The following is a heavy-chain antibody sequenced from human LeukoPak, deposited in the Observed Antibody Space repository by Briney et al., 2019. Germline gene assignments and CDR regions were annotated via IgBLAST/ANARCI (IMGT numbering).Heavy chain of an antibody. CDR2: ISSSSDTI. D-gene: IGHD4-23*01. J-gene: IGHJ4*02. CDR3: ARENYGGVDY. V-gene: IGHV3-11*04. Sequence: GGSLRLSCTASGFTFSDYFMSWIRQAPGEGLEWVSYISSSSDTIYYVDSVKGRFTITRDNAKNSLYLQMNSLRVEDTAIYYCARENYGGVDYWGKGTLVTVSS. CDR1: GFTFSDYF.